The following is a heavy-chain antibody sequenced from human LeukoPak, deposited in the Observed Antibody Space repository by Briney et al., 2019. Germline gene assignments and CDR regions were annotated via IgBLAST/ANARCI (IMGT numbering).Heavy chain of an antibody. CDR3: ARGADGVSSNSRGWFDP. D-gene: IGHD2-15*01. CDR1: GFTFGSYS. J-gene: IGHJ5*02. V-gene: IGHV3-21*01. Sequence: PGGSLRLSCAGSGFTFGSYSMNWVRQAPGKGLEWVSSISTSSSYIYYADSVKGRFTISRDNAKNSLYLQMNSLRAGDTAVYSCARGADGVSSNSRGWFDPWGQGTLVTVSS. CDR2: ISTSSSYI.